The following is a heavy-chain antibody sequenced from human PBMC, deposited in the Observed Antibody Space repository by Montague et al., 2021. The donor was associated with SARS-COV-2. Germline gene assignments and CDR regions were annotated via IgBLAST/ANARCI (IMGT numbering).Heavy chain of an antibody. Sequence: SETLSLTCTVSGGSITNNIYYWAWIRQPPGKGLEWIGSIYYTGNTYYNPSLKSRVTISVVTSKNHFTLKLSSVTAAETAVYYCARLKRCFDSSGSPSAFDFWGQGTMVTVSS. D-gene: IGHD3-22*01. CDR3: ARLKRCFDSSGSPSAFDF. V-gene: IGHV4-39*02. CDR2: IYYTGNT. J-gene: IGHJ3*01. CDR1: GGSITNNIYY.